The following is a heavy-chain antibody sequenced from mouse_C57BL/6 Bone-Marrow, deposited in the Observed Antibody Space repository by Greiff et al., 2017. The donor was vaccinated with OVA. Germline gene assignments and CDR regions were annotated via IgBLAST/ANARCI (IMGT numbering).Heavy chain of an antibody. V-gene: IGHV1-26*01. CDR2: INPNNGGT. CDR1: GYTFTDYY. J-gene: IGHJ2*01. D-gene: IGHD1-1*01. Sequence: VQLQQSGPELVKPGASVKISCKASGYTFTDYYMNWVKQSHGKSLEWIGDINPNNGGTSYNQKFKGKATLTVDKSSSTAYMELRSLTSEDSAVYCCASQGIYYGSSLLFDYWGQGTTLTVSS. CDR3: ASQGIYYGSSLLFDY.